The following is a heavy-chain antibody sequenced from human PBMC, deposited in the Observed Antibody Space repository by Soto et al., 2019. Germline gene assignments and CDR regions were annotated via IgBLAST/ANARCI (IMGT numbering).Heavy chain of an antibody. Sequence: QVQVQQSGPGLVKPSETLSLTCTVSSGPSRSHNWGWIRQPQGRGLEWIGYVSYIGDTSYNPSLKGRVTISADTSTNHISLTLRSVTAADTAVYYCVRQGIDYLHGLVDVWGQGTTVSVSS. V-gene: IGHV4-59*08. CDR1: SGPSRSHN. D-gene: IGHD5-12*01. J-gene: IGHJ6*02. CDR3: VRQGIDYLHGLVDV. CDR2: VSYIGDT.